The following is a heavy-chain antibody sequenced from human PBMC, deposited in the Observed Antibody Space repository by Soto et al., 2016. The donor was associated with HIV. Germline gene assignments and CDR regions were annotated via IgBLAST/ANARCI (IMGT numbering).Heavy chain of an antibody. CDR3: ARVGSLAANGRYYYGMDV. CDR2: IIPFVGSA. Sequence: QVQLVQSGAEVKKPGSSVKVSCKVSGGTFSNSDITWVRQAPGQGLEWVGGIIPFVGSARYAQKFQGKVTITADTSTNSVYLELRSLRSEDTAVYYCARVGSLAANGRYYYGMDVWGQGTTVTVSS. CDR1: GGTFSNSD. D-gene: IGHD3-10*01. J-gene: IGHJ6*02. V-gene: IGHV1-69*10.